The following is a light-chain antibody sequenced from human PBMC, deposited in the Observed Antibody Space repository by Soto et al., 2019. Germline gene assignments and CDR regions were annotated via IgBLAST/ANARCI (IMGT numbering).Light chain of an antibody. CDR3: SSFTTDNTWV. CDR2: GVT. J-gene: IGLJ3*02. Sequence: QSALTQPASVSGSPGQSITISCTGSNNDIGGYNSVSWYQQHPDKAPKLLIFGVTNRPSGVSDRFSGSKSGNTASLTISALQAEDEADYYCSSFTTDNTWVIGGGTKVTVL. CDR1: NNDIGGYNS. V-gene: IGLV2-14*01.